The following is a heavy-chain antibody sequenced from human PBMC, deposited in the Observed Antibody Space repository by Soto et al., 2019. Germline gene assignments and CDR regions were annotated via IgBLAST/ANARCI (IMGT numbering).Heavy chain of an antibody. Sequence: PSETLSLTCAVSGGSISSGGYSCNWIRQPPGKGLECIGYIYHSGSTYYNPSLKSRVTISVDRSKNQFSLKLSSVTAADTAVYYCERGVPTVTTFDYWGQETLVTVSS. CDR2: IYHSGST. J-gene: IGHJ4*02. CDR1: GGSISSGGYS. V-gene: IGHV4-30-2*01. CDR3: ERGVPTVTTFDY. D-gene: IGHD4-17*01.